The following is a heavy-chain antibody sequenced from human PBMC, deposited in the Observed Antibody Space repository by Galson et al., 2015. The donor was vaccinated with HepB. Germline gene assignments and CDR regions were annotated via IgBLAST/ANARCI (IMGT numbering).Heavy chain of an antibody. V-gene: IGHV1-24*01. D-gene: IGHD3-10*01. CDR2: FDPEDGET. J-gene: IGHJ3*02. CDR1: GGTFSSYA. Sequence: SVKVSCKASGGTFSSYAISWVRQAPGRGLEWMGGFDPEDGETIYAQKFQGRVTMTEDTSTDTAYMELSSLRSEDTAVYYCATGGVRDAFDIWGQGTMVTVSS. CDR3: ATGGVRDAFDI.